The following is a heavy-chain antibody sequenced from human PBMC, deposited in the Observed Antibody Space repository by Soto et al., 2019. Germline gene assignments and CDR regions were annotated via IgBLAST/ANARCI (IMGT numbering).Heavy chain of an antibody. D-gene: IGHD3-10*01. CDR2: INHSGST. J-gene: IGHJ6*02. CDR3: ARVQLGYYGSGSYYDYYYYYGMDV. V-gene: IGHV4-34*01. Sequence: PSETLSLTRAVYGGSFSGYYWSWIRQPPGKGLEWIGEINHSGSTNYNPSLKSRVTISVDTSKNQFSLKLSSVTAADTAVYYCARVQLGYYGSGSYYDYYYYYGMDVWGQGTTVTVSS. CDR1: GGSFSGYY.